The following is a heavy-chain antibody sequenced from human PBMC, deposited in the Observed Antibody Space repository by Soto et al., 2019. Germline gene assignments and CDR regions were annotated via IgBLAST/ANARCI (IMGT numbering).Heavy chain of an antibody. Sequence: QVQLVQSGAEVKNPGASVRVSCTASRYTFPNYGLTWVRQAPGQGPEWLGWIRLHNGETHYAPNFRGRVTMTTDTSTSTAYMELRGLRFDDTAMYYRARSLGPSGWFDNWGQGNPVTVSS. CDR1: RYTFPNYG. J-gene: IGHJ4*02. CDR2: IRLHNGET. CDR3: ARSLGPSGWFDN. D-gene: IGHD6-19*01. V-gene: IGHV1-18*01.